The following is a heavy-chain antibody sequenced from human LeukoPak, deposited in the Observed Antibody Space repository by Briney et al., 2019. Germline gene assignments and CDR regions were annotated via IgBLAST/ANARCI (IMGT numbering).Heavy chain of an antibody. J-gene: IGHJ4*02. CDR2: ISSSGSTI. D-gene: IGHD1-26*01. CDR3: APVGATFDY. CDR1: GFTFSSYE. V-gene: IGHV3-48*03. Sequence: PGGSLRLSCAASGFTFSSYEINWVRQAPGKGLEWVSYISSSGSTIKYADSVKGRFTISRGNAKNSLYLQMNSLRAEDTAVYYCAPVGATFDYWGQGTLVTVSS.